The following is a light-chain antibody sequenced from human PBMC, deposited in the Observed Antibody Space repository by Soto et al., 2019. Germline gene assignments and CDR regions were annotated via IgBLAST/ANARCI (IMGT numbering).Light chain of an antibody. CDR1: QSINNW. Sequence: DIQMTQSPSTLSASGGDRVTITCRASQSINNWLAWYQQKPGKAPKLLIYKTSDLESGVPSRFSGSGSGTEFTLTISSLQPVDFATYYCQKYDSYSLTFGQGTKVDIK. CDR3: QKYDSYSLT. CDR2: KTS. V-gene: IGKV1-5*03. J-gene: IGKJ1*01.